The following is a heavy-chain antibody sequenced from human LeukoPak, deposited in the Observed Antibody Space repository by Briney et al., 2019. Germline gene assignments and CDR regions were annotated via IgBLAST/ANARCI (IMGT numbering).Heavy chain of an antibody. CDR3: ASAYCGGDCYRPHPSFDY. V-gene: IGHV1-69*05. J-gene: IGHJ4*02. Sequence: ASVKVSFKASGGTFSSYAISWVRQAPGQGLEWMGGIIPIFGTANYAQKFQGRVTITTDESTSTAYMELSSLRSEDTAVYYCASAYCGGDCYRPHPSFDYWGQGTLVTVSS. CDR2: IIPIFGTA. CDR1: GGTFSSYA. D-gene: IGHD2-21*02.